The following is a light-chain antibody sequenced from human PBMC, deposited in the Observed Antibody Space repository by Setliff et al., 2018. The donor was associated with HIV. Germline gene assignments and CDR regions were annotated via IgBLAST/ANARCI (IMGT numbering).Light chain of an antibody. V-gene: IGLV2-14*01. J-gene: IGLJ1*01. CDR3: NSYTSTRTLV. CDR1: SKDVGVYDY. Sequence: SVLTQPASVYESPGQSITISCTGNSKDVGVYDYVSWYKQHPGKAPKLLIYWVSNLPSGVSNRYSCSKSGNTASLTISGLQAEDEAEYYCNSYTSTRTLVFGSGTKVTVL. CDR2: WVS.